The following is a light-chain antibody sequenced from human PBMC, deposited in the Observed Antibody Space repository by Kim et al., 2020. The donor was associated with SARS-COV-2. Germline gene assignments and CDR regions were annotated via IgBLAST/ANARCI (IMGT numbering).Light chain of an antibody. CDR1: SGSIASNY. CDR2: EDN. J-gene: IGLJ3*02. Sequence: NFMLTQPHSVSESPGKTVTISCTRSSGSIASNYVQWYQQRPGSAPTTVIYEDNQRPSGVPDRFSGSIDSSSNSASLTIYGLKTEDEADYYCQSYDSSNPWVFGGGTQLTVL. CDR3: QSYDSSNPWV. V-gene: IGLV6-57*04.